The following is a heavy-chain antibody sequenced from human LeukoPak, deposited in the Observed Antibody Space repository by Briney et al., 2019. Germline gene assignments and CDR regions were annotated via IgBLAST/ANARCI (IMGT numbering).Heavy chain of an antibody. D-gene: IGHD3-9*01. CDR1: GGTFSSYA. V-gene: IGHV1-69*06. Sequence: AASVKVSCKAPGGTFSSYAISWVRQAPGQGLEWMGGIIPIFGTANYAQKFQGRVTITADKSTSTAYMELSSLRSEDTAVYYCARDGLYDTPPVWGKGTTVTVSS. CDR3: ARDGLYDTPPV. J-gene: IGHJ6*04. CDR2: IIPIFGTA.